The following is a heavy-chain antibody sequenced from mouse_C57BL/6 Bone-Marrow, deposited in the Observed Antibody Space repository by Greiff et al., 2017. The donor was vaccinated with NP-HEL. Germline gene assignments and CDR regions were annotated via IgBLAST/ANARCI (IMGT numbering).Heavy chain of an antibody. Sequence: QVQLQQSGAELVKPGASVKISCKASGYAFSSYWMNWVKQRPGKGLEWIGQIYPGDGDTNYNGKFKGKATLTADKSSSTAYMQLSSLTSEYSAVYFCAREGFYYYAMDYWGQGTSVTVSS. CDR2: IYPGDGDT. V-gene: IGHV1-80*01. J-gene: IGHJ4*01. CDR3: AREGFYYYAMDY. CDR1: GYAFSSYW.